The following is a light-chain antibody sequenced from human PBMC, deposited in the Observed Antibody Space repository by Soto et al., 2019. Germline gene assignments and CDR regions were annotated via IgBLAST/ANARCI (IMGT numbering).Light chain of an antibody. CDR2: GAS. V-gene: IGKV3-15*01. Sequence: EIVMTQSPATLSVSPGERVTLSYGASQSISGDLAWYQQKPGQAPRLVIYGASTRATGVPARFSGSGSATEFTLTISSLQSEDFAVYYCQQYDSWPHTFGLGTSLEIK. CDR1: QSISGD. J-gene: IGKJ2*01. CDR3: QQYDSWPHT.